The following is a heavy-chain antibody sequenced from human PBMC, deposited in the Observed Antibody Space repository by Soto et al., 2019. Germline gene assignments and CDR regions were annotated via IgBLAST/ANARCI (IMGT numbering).Heavy chain of an antibody. CDR2: ISAYNGNT. Sequence: ASVKVSCKASGYTFTSYGISWVRRAPGQGLEWMGWISAYNGNTNYAQKLQGRVTMTTDTSTSTVYMELSSLRSEDTAVYYCASGIAVADPIDYWGQGTLVTVSS. CDR3: ASGIAVADPIDY. D-gene: IGHD6-19*01. J-gene: IGHJ4*02. CDR1: GYTFTSYG. V-gene: IGHV1-18*01.